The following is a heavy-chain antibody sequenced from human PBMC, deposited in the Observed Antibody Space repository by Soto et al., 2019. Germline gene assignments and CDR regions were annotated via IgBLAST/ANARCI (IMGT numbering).Heavy chain of an antibody. V-gene: IGHV1-18*01. CDR3: ARDRLHTSSSITFDY. Sequence: QVQLVQSGAEVKKPGASVKLSCKASGYTFTTYAISWVRQAPGQGLEWMGWLRTYDGHTDYAQNLQGRVTMTTDTATNTAYMERRSLRSDDTAVDYCARDRLHTSSSITFDYWGQGALVTVAS. D-gene: IGHD6-6*01. CDR2: LRTYDGHT. CDR1: GYTFTTYA. J-gene: IGHJ4*02.